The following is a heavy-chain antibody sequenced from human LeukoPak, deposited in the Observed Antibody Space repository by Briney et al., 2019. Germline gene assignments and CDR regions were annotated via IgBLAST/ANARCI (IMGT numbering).Heavy chain of an antibody. CDR2: IYYSGST. V-gene: IGHV4-30-4*01. Sequence: PSETLSLTCTVSGGSISSGDYYWSWIRQPPGKGLEWIGHIYYSGSTNYNPSLKSRVTISVDTSKNQFSLKLSSVTAADTAVYYCARLTSGYYYDSSGSPYYYYGMDVWGQGTTVTVSS. CDR1: GGSISSGDYY. D-gene: IGHD3-22*01. J-gene: IGHJ6*02. CDR3: ARLTSGYYYDSSGSPYYYYGMDV.